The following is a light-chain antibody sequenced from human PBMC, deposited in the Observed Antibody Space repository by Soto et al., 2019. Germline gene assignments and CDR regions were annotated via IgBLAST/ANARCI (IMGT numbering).Light chain of an antibody. V-gene: IGLV2-14*01. J-gene: IGLJ1*01. CDR3: SSYTSSSTLYV. CDR1: SSDVGGYNY. CDR2: GVS. Sequence: QSVLTQPASVSGSPGQSITISCIGTSSDVGGYNYVSWYQQHPGKAPKLMIYGVSNRPSGVSNRFSGSKSGNTASLTISGLQAEDEADYYCSSYTSSSTLYVFGTGTKVTVL.